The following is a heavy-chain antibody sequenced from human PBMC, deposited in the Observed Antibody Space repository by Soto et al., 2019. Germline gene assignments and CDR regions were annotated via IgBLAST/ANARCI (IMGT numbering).Heavy chain of an antibody. CDR3: ARDGGIAAVRPDDAFDI. CDR1: VFTFSSYA. V-gene: IGHV3-23*01. Sequence: PWGSLRLSCAASVFTFSSYAMSWVRQAPGKGLGWVSAISGSGGSTYYADSVKGRFTISRDNSKNTLYLQMNSLRAEDTAVYYRARDGGIAAVRPDDAFDIWGQGTMVTVSS. D-gene: IGHD6-13*01. CDR2: ISGSGGST. J-gene: IGHJ3*02.